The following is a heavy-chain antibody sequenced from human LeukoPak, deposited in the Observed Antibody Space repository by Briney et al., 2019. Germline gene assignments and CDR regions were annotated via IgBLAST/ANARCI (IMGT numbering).Heavy chain of an antibody. J-gene: IGHJ4*02. Sequence: GASVKVSCKASGGNFSSYAINWVRQGPGQGLEWMGWINPNSGGTSNLQKFQGRVAMTRDTSISTAYMDLSRLRSDDTAVYYCARGRAGDYFDYWGQGTLVTVSA. CDR3: ARGRAGDYFDY. CDR2: INPNSGGT. V-gene: IGHV1-2*02. CDR1: GGNFSSYA.